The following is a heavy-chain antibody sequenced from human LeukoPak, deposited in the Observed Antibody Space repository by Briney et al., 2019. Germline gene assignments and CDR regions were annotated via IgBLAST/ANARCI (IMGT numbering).Heavy chain of an antibody. CDR1: GHTFTGYY. V-gene: IGHV1-2*02. CDR2: INPNSGGT. CDR3: ARYLPYYYKPDI. Sequence: ASVKVSCKASGHTFTGYYMHWVRQAPGQGLEWMGWINPNSGGTNYAQKFQGRVTMTRDTSISTAYMALSRLRSDDTAVYYCARYLPYYYKPDIWGQGTMVTVSS. D-gene: IGHD3-10*01. J-gene: IGHJ3*02.